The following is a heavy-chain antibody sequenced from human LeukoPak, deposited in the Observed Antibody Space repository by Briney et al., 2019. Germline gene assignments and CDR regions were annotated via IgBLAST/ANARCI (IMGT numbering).Heavy chain of an antibody. J-gene: IGHJ4*02. CDR1: GYTFSTYG. Sequence: ASVKVSCKTSGYTFSTYGVTWVRQAPEQGLQWMGWISGHSGNTKYAENFQGRISLTTDTSATTAYMELRSLTSDDTAVYYCARDLSSGGWTLEFDYWGQGSLVTVAS. CDR3: ARDLSSGGWTLEFDY. V-gene: IGHV1-18*01. D-gene: IGHD1-1*01. CDR2: ISGHSGNT.